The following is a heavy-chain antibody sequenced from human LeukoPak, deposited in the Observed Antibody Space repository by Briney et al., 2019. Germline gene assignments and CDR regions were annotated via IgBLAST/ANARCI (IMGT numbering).Heavy chain of an antibody. CDR1: GFTFSSYA. V-gene: IGHV3-23*01. J-gene: IGHJ4*02. CDR3: AKDPYDILTGYRPVDY. Sequence: GGSLKPSCAASGFTFSSYAMSWVRQAPGKGLEWVSAISGSGGSTYYADSVKGRFTISRDNSKNTLYLQMNSLRAEDTAVYYCAKDPYDILTGYRPVDYWGQGTLVTVSS. D-gene: IGHD3-9*01. CDR2: ISGSGGST.